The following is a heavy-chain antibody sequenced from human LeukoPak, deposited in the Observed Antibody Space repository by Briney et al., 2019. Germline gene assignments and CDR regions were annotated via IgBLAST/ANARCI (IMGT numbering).Heavy chain of an antibody. Sequence: SVKVSCKASGGTFSSYAISWVRQAPGQGLEWMGGIIPIFGTANYAQKFQGRVTITAGESTSTAYMELSSLRSEDTAVYYCARGILRYNWNDVGTSLYYYYYMDVWGKGTTVTISS. CDR3: ARGILRYNWNDVGTSLYYYYYMDV. CDR2: IIPIFGTA. D-gene: IGHD1-1*01. CDR1: GGTFSSYA. V-gene: IGHV1-69*01. J-gene: IGHJ6*03.